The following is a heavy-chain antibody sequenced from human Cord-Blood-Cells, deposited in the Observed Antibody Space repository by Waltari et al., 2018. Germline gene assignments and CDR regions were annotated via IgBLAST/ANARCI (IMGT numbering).Heavy chain of an antibody. CDR2: IYTSGST. CDR1: SGSISSYN. CDR3: ARDYSSSWYDY. Sequence: QVQLQESGPGLVKPSETLSLTCTDSSGSISSYNGTWIRQPAGKGLEWIGRIYTSGSTNYNPSLKSRVTMSVDTSKNQFSLKLSSVTAADTAVYYCARDYSSSWYDYWGQGTLVTVSS. D-gene: IGHD6-13*01. J-gene: IGHJ4*02. V-gene: IGHV4-4*07.